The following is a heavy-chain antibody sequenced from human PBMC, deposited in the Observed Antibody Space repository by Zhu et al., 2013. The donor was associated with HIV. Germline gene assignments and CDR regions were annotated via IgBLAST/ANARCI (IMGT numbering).Heavy chain of an antibody. CDR2: ISAYNGNT. CDR1: GFTFTDHY. J-gene: IGHJ4*02. V-gene: IGHV1-18*04. Sequence: QVQLVQSGAEVRKPGASVKVSCKTSGFTFTDHYVHWVRQAPGQGLEWMGWISAYNGNTNYAQKLQGRVTMTTDTSTSTAYMELRSLRSDDTAVYYCARDETTYYYDSSGLFDYWGQGTLGHRLL. CDR3: ARDETTYYYDSSGLFDY. D-gene: IGHD3-22*01.